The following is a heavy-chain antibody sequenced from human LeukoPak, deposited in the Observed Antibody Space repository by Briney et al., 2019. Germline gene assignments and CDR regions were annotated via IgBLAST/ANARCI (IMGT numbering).Heavy chain of an antibody. CDR1: GFTISNYN. Sequence: HPGGSLRLSCAASGFTISNYNMDWVRQAPGKGLEWISYISTSGIIYYADSVRGRFTISRENSKNTLYLQMNSLRAEDTAVYYCANEIRPNDYWGQGTQVTVSS. CDR3: ANEIRPNDY. CDR2: ISTSGII. V-gene: IGHV3-48*01. J-gene: IGHJ4*02. D-gene: IGHD4-17*01.